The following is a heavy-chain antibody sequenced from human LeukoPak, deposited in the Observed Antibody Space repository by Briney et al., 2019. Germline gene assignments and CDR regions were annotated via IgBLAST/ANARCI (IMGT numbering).Heavy chain of an antibody. D-gene: IGHD3-22*01. V-gene: IGHV4-59*12. CDR3: ARAMIVPAFDI. CDR2: IYYSGST. J-gene: IGHJ3*02. Sequence: SETLSLTCTVSGGSISSYYWSWIRQPPGKGLEWIGYIYYSGSTNYNPSLKSRVTISVDTSKNQFSLKLSSVTAADTAVYYCARAMIVPAFDIWGHGTMVTVSS. CDR1: GGSISSYY.